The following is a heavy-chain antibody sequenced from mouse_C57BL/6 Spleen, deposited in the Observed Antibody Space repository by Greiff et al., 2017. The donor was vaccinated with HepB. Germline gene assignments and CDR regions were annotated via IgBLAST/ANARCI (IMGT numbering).Heavy chain of an antibody. D-gene: IGHD1-1*01. V-gene: IGHV3-6*01. CDR1: GYSITSGYY. J-gene: IGHJ1*03. Sequence: VQLKESGPGLVKPSQSLSLTCSVTGYSITSGYYWNWIRQFPGNKLEWMGYISYDGSNNYNPSLKNRISITRDTSKNQFFLKLNSVTTEDTATYYCAREGVYGSSPWYFDVWGTGTTVTVSS. CDR3: AREGVYGSSPWYFDV. CDR2: ISYDGSN.